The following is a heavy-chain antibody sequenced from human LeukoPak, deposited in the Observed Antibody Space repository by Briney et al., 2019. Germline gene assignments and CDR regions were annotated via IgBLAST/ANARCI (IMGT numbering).Heavy chain of an antibody. CDR2: INQDVSGK. V-gene: IGHV3-7*01. D-gene: IGHD3-22*01. CDR1: GFSFSGYW. Sequence: GGSLRLSCAASGFSFSGYWMTWVRQAPGKGLEWVANINQDVSGKFYVDSVKGRFTISRDNSRNTLYLQMGSLRAEDMAVYYCARASGSFYYYGMDVWGQGTTVTVSS. CDR3: ARASGSFYYYGMDV. J-gene: IGHJ6*02.